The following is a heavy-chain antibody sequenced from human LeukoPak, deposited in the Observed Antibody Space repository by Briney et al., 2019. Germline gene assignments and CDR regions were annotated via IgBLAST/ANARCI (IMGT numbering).Heavy chain of an antibody. CDR3: ARPRYGSGSLDS. CDR2: INHSGST. D-gene: IGHD3-10*01. CDR1: GGSFSGHY. Sequence: SETLSLTCAVYGGSFSGHYRTWIRQPPGKGLEWIGEINHSGSTAYNPSLNNRVTISVDTFKNQFSLKMSSVTAADTAVYYCARPRYGSGSLDSWGQGTLVTVSS. J-gene: IGHJ4*02. V-gene: IGHV4-34*01.